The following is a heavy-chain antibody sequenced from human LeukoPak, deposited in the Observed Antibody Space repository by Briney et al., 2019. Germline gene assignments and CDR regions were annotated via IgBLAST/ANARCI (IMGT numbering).Heavy chain of an antibody. CDR1: GYTFTGHY. V-gene: IGHV1-2*02. CDR2: INPNSGAT. Sequence: ASVKVSCKAAGYTFTGHYMHWVRQAPGQGLEWMGWINPNSGATTYPQKFEGRVTMTRDTSISTAYMELSTLSSGDTAVYYCARVGGTIWSGSLDYWGQGTLLTVTS. D-gene: IGHD3-3*01. J-gene: IGHJ4*02. CDR3: ARVGGTIWSGSLDY.